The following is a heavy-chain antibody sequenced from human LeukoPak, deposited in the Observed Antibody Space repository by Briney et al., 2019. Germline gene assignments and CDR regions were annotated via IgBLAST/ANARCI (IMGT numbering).Heavy chain of an antibody. CDR3: AKDQLCSGGYFDY. CDR2: IRYDGSNK. J-gene: IGHJ4*02. CDR1: GFTFSSYG. Sequence: PGGSLRLSCAASGFTFSSYGMHWVRQAPGKGLEWVAFIRYDGSNKYYADSVKGRFTISRDNSKNTLYLQMNSLRAEDTAVYYCAKDQLCSGGYFDYWGQGTLVTVSS. D-gene: IGHD3-10*02. V-gene: IGHV3-30*02.